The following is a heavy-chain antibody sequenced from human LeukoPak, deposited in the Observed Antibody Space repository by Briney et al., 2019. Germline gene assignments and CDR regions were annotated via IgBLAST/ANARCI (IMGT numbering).Heavy chain of an antibody. CDR3: ARAAGMSQVNNWFDP. V-gene: IGHV6-1*01. CDR1: GDSVSSNSAA. J-gene: IGHJ5*02. CDR2: TYYRSKWYN. D-gene: IGHD6-13*01. Sequence: QTLSLTCAISGDSVSSNSAAWNWIRQSPSRGLHWLGRTYYRSKWYNDYAVSVKSRITINPDTSKNQFSLQLNSVTPEDTAVYYCARAAGMSQVNNWFDPWGQGTLVTVSS.